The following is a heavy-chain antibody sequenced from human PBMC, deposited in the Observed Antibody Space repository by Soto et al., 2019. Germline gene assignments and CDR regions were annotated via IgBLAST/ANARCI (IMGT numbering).Heavy chain of an antibody. Sequence: TLSLTCTVSGGSISSGDYYWSWIRQPPGKGLEWIGYIYYSGSTYYNPSLKSRVTISVDTSKNQFSLKLSSVTAADTAVYYCARAPVDTAISYYYYGMDVWGQGTTVTVSS. V-gene: IGHV4-30-4*01. CDR2: IYYSGST. D-gene: IGHD5-18*01. CDR3: ARAPVDTAISYYYYGMDV. J-gene: IGHJ6*02. CDR1: GGSISSGDYY.